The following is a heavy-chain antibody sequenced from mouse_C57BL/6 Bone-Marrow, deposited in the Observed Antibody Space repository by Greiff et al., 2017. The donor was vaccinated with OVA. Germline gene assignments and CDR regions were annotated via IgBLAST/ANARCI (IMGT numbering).Heavy chain of an antibody. CDR2: ISNGGGST. CDR1: GFTFSDYY. J-gene: IGHJ1*03. Sequence: DVMLVESGGGLVQPGGSLKLSCAASGFTFSDYYMYWVRQTPEKRLEWVAYISNGGGSTYYPDTVKGRFTISRDNAKNTLYLQMSRLKSEDTAMYYCARPHYYGSRDWYFDVWGTGTTVTVSS. D-gene: IGHD1-1*01. V-gene: IGHV5-12*01. CDR3: ARPHYYGSRDWYFDV.